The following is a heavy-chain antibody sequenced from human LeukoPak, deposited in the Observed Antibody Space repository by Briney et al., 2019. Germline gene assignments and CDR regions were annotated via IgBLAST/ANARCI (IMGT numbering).Heavy chain of an antibody. J-gene: IGHJ4*02. CDR2: ISYDGSNK. D-gene: IGHD4-17*01. V-gene: IGHV3-30*04. Sequence: PGGSLRLSCAASGFTFSSYAMHWVRQAPGKGLEWVAVISYDGSNKYYADSVKGRFTISRDNSKNTLYLQMNSLRAEDTAVYYCARETSSAPVFDYWGQGTLVTVSS. CDR3: ARETSSAPVFDY. CDR1: GFTFSSYA.